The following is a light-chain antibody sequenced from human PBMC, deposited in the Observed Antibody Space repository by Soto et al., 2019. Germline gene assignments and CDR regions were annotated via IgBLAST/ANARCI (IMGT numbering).Light chain of an antibody. CDR3: GSYTGSIYV. CDR2: EVS. Sequence: QSALTQPASVSGSPGQSITISCTGTSSDVGGYEFVSWYQQHPGKAPKLMIYEVSNRPSGVSSRFSGSKSGNTASLTISGLQAEDEADYYCGSYTGSIYVFGTGTKVTVX. CDR1: SSDVGGYEF. J-gene: IGLJ1*01. V-gene: IGLV2-14*01.